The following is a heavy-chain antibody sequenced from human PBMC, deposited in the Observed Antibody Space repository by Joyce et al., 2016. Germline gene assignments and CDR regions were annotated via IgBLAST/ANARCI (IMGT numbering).Heavy chain of an antibody. CDR2: IYHNGST. J-gene: IGHJ4*02. CDR3: ARGPGDYAEY. Sequence: QVQLEESGTGLVKPSETLSLTCAVSGGLISSHNWWSWVRQPPGKGLEWIGEIYHNGSTKFSPSLKSRVIISVDKFSNQFSLKMDSVTAADTAVYFCARGPGDYAEYWGQGILVVVSS. V-gene: IGHV4-4*02. CDR1: GGLISSHNW.